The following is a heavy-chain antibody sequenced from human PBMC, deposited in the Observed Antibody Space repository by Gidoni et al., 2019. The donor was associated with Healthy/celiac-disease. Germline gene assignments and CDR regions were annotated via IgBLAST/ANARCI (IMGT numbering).Heavy chain of an antibody. V-gene: IGHV5-51*01. D-gene: IGHD3-9*01. CDR1: GYSFTSYW. Sequence: EVQLVQSGAEVTKPGESLKISCKGSGYSFTSYWIGWVRQMPGKGLGWMGIIYTGDSDTRYSPSFQGQVTISADKSISTAYLQWSSLKASDTAMYYCARIGDYDILTGYYLGLDYWGQGTLVTVSS. CDR3: ARIGDYDILTGYYLGLDY. CDR2: IYTGDSDT. J-gene: IGHJ4*02.